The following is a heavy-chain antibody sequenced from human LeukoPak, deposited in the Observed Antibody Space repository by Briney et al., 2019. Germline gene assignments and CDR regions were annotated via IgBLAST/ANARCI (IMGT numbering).Heavy chain of an antibody. V-gene: IGHV3-7*01. CDR2: IKQDGSEK. CDR3: ARLYTSYYYGSGSSFDY. Sequence: GGSLRLSCAASGFTFSSYWMSWVRQAPGKGLEGVVNIKQDGSEKYYVDSVKGRFTISRDNAKNSLYLQMNSLRAEDTAVYYCARLYTSYYYGSGSSFDYWGQGTLVTVSS. D-gene: IGHD3-10*01. CDR1: GFTFSSYW. J-gene: IGHJ4*02.